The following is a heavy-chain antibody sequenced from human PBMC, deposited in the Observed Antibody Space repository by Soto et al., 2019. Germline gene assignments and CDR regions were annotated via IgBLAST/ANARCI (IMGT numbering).Heavy chain of an antibody. J-gene: IGHJ4*02. D-gene: IGHD5-18*01. CDR1: GFTFSTAA. CDR3: ARARGFSYGSRFDS. CDR2: ISSDGSIK. V-gene: IGHV3-30-3*01. Sequence: QVHLVESGGGVVQPGRSLRLSCAASGFTFSTAAMHWVRQAPGEGLEWVALISSDGSIKYYAGFVKGRFTISRDSSKNAVFLQMNSLKADDTAVYFCARARGFSYGSRFDSWGQGTLVTVSA.